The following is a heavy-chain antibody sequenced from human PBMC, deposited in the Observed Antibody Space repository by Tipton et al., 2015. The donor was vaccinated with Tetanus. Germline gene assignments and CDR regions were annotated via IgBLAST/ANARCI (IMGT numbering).Heavy chain of an antibody. CDR3: AKDALNSTTYYYYYYGMDV. J-gene: IGHJ6*02. Sequence: AASGFTFSSYAMSWVRQAPGKGLEWVSAISGSGGSTYYADSVKGRFTISRDNSKNTLYLQMNSLRAEDTAVYYCAKDALNSTTYYYYYYGMDVWGQGTTVTVSS. V-gene: IGHV3-23*01. D-gene: IGHD2/OR15-2a*01. CDR2: ISGSGGST. CDR1: GFTFSSYA.